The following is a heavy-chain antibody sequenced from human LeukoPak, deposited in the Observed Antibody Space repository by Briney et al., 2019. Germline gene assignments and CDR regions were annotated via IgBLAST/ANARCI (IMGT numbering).Heavy chain of an antibody. V-gene: IGHV1-46*01. Sequence: GASVKVSCKASGYTFTSYYMHWVRQAPGQGLEWMGIINPSGGSTSYAQKFQGRVTMTRDMSTSTVYMELSSLRSEDTAVYYCARGRSYSSSWYGFRFDPWGQGTLVTVSS. D-gene: IGHD6-13*01. CDR3: ARGRSYSSSWYGFRFDP. J-gene: IGHJ5*02. CDR2: INPSGGST. CDR1: GYTFTSYY.